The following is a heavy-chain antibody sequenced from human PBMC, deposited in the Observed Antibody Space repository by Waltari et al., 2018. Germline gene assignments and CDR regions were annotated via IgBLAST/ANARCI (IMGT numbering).Heavy chain of an antibody. J-gene: IGHJ4*02. Sequence: EVQLVESGGGLVQPGGSLRLSCAASGFTFSSYEMNWVCQAPGKGLEWVSYISSSGSTIYYADSVKGRFTISRDNAKNSLYLQMNSLRAEDTAVYYCARTGYSNYRFDYWGQGTLVTVSS. D-gene: IGHD4-4*01. CDR1: GFTFSSYE. CDR2: ISSSGSTI. V-gene: IGHV3-48*03. CDR3: ARTGYSNYRFDY.